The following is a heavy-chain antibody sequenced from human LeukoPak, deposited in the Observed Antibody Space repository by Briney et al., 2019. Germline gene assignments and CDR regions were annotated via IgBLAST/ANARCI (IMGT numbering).Heavy chain of an antibody. V-gene: IGHV1-2*02. CDR1: GYTFTGYY. CDR2: INPNSGGT. D-gene: IGHD3-10*01. CDR3: ALGVEWFGEFDY. Sequence: ASVKVSCKASGYTFTGYYMHWVRPAPGQGHEWMGWINPNSGGTNYAQKFQGRVTMTRDTSISTAYMELSRLRSDDTVVYYCALGVEWFGEFDYWGQGTLVTVSS. J-gene: IGHJ4*02.